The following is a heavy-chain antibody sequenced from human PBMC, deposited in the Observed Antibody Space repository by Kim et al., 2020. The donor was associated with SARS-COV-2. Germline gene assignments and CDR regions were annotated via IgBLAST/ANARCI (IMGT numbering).Heavy chain of an antibody. D-gene: IGHD3-10*01. J-gene: IGHJ4*02. CDR1: GGSINSYY. V-gene: IGHV4-4*07. CDR2: ISASGST. Sequence: SETLSLTCTVSGGSINSYYWSWVRQPAEKRLEWIGRISASGSTNYNPSLKSRLILSVDTSKNQVSLTLRSVTAADTAVYFCARANSGTGHFDYWGQGALV. CDR3: ARANSGTGHFDY.